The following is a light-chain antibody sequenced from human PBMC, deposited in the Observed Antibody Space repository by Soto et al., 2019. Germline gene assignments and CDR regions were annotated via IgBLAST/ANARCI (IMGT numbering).Light chain of an antibody. CDR1: QSVSSY. J-gene: IGKJ4*01. V-gene: IGKV3-11*01. CDR2: DAS. Sequence: EIVLTQSPATLSLSPGERVTLSCRASQSVSSYLAWYQQKPGQAPRLLNYDASNRATGIPARFSGSGSGTDFTLTISSLEPEDFAVYYCQQRSNWLTFGGGTKVEIK. CDR3: QQRSNWLT.